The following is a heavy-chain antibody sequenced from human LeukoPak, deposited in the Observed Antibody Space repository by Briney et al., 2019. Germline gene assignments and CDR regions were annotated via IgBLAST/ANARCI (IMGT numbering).Heavy chain of an antibody. D-gene: IGHD2-21*01. CDR1: GFTFSSYS. Sequence: GGSLRLSCAASGFTFSSYSRNWVRQAAGKGLGWVSSISSSSSYIYYADSVKGRFTISRDNAKNSLYLQMNSLRAEDTAVYYCARAAYCGGDCQYYYYMDVWGKGTTVTVSS. J-gene: IGHJ6*03. V-gene: IGHV3-21*01. CDR3: ARAAYCGGDCQYYYYMDV. CDR2: ISSSSSYI.